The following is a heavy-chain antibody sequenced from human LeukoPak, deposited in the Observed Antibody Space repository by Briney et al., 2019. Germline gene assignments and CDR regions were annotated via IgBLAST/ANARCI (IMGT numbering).Heavy chain of an antibody. CDR3: ARVGRQLFTNWYFDL. CDR2: INPSGGRT. CDR1: GYAFTSYY. V-gene: IGHV1-46*01. J-gene: IGHJ2*01. D-gene: IGHD6-6*01. Sequence: ASVKVSCKASGYAFTSYYMHWVRQAPGQGLEWMGIINPSGGRTSYAQKFQGRVTMTRDTSTSTVYMELSSLRSEDTAVYYCARVGRQLFTNWYFDLWGRGTLVTVSS.